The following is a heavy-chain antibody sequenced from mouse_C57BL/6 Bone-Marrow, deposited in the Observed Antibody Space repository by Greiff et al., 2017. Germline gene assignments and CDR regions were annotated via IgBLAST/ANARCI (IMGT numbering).Heavy chain of an antibody. CDR1: GYTFTDYY. Sequence: VQLQQSGPVLVKPGASVKMSCKASGYTFTDYYMNWVKQSHGKSLEWIGVINPYNGGTSYNQKFKGKATLTVAKSSSTAYMELNSLTSEDSAVYYCAREFEYYYGSSYVDYWGQGTTLTVSS. V-gene: IGHV1-19*01. D-gene: IGHD1-1*01. J-gene: IGHJ2*01. CDR3: AREFEYYYGSSYVDY. CDR2: INPYNGGT.